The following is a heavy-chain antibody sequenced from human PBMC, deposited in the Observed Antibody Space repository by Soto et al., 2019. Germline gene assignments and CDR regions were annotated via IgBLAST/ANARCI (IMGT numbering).Heavy chain of an antibody. CDR3: ATNVGYSGFEGPDY. CDR2: ITNSGSYT. CDR1: GFTFSDYY. D-gene: IGHD5-12*01. Sequence: QVQLVESGGGLVKPGGSLRLSCEASGFTFSDYYMSWIRQAPGKGLEWVSYITNSGSYTNFADSVKGRFTLSRDNAKNSMYLQMNSLRVEDTAVYYCATNVGYSGFEGPDYWGKGTLVTVSS. J-gene: IGHJ4*02. V-gene: IGHV3-11*05.